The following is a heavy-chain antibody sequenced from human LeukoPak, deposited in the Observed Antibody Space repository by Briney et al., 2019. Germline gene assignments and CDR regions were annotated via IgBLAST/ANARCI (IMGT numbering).Heavy chain of an antibody. V-gene: IGHV4-59*13. CDR3: ARVRIGETSYDASDV. J-gene: IGHJ3*01. Sequence: SETLSLTCTVSGVSLSSYYWTWIRQPPGKGLDWIGDIYSTGSTNYNPYPKRRVTISVDTSKNQFSLKLSSVTAADTAVYFCARVRIGETSYDASDVWGLGTMVTVSS. CDR2: IYSTGST. D-gene: IGHD1-26*01. CDR1: GVSLSSYY.